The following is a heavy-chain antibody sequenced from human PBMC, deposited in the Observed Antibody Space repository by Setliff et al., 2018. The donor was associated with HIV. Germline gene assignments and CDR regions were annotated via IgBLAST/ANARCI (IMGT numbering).Heavy chain of an antibody. V-gene: IGHV3-33*03. Sequence: GGSLRLSCAASGFTFNNFGMHWVRQAPGKGLEWVALIWSDGSRIEYADSVKGRFTISRDNAKNSVLLQMNSLRVEDTAVYFCAAQGVLWGQGTQVTVSS. J-gene: IGHJ4*02. CDR1: GFTFNNFG. CDR2: IWSDGSRI. CDR3: AAQGVL.